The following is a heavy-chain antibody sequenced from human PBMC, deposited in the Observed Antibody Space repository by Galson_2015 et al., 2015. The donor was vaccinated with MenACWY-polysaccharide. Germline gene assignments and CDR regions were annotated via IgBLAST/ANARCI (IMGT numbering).Heavy chain of an antibody. Sequence: SVKVSCKASGYTFANYGISWLRQAPGQGLEWMGWISASSGFTNYAQKLQGRVIMTTDTSTSTAYMELRSLRSDDTATYYCAKDRSTGWYVYWGQATLVTVSS. CDR2: ISASSGFT. CDR3: AKDRSTGWYVY. V-gene: IGHV1-18*01. D-gene: IGHD6-19*01. J-gene: IGHJ4*02. CDR1: GYTFANYG.